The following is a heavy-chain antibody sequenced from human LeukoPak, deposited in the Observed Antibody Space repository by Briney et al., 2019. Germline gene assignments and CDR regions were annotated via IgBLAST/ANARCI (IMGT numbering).Heavy chain of an antibody. CDR1: GGSVSSSGYY. J-gene: IGHJ2*01. CDR2: IHFGGST. Sequence: TSETLSLTCNGSGGSVSSSGYYWGWIRQPPGKGLEWIGTIHFGGSTFYNPSLKSRVTISVDTSKNQFSLKLSSLTAADTAVYYCARLGPQLSWYFDLWGRGTLVTVSS. D-gene: IGHD1-1*01. CDR3: ARLGPQLSWYFDL. V-gene: IGHV4-39*01.